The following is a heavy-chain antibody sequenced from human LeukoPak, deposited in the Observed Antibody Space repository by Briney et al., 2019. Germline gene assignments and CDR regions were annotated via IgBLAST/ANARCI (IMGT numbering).Heavy chain of an antibody. J-gene: IGHJ6*02. CDR2: IIPIFGTA. CDR1: GGTFSSYA. V-gene: IGHV1-69*13. Sequence: ASVKVSCKASGGTFSSYAISWVRQAPGQGLEWMGGIIPIFGTANYAQKFQGRVTIAADESTSTAYMELSSLRSEDTAVYYCARGTIFGVVTPYGMDVWGQGTTVTVSS. CDR3: ARGTIFGVVTPYGMDV. D-gene: IGHD3-3*01.